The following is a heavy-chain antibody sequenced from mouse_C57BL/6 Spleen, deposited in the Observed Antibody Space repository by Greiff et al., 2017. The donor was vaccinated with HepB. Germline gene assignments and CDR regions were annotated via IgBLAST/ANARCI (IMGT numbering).Heavy chain of an antibody. CDR2: IYPRSGNT. V-gene: IGHV1-81*01. D-gene: IGHD2-10*02. J-gene: IGHJ4*01. CDR3: ARRGYGNYPYYAMDY. Sequence: QVHVKQSGAELARPGASVKLSCKASGYTFTSYGISWVKQRTGQGLEWIGEIYPRSGNTYYNEKFKGKATLTADKSSSTAYMELRSLTSEDSAVYFCARRGYGNYPYYAMDYWGQGTSVTVSS. CDR1: GYTFTSYG.